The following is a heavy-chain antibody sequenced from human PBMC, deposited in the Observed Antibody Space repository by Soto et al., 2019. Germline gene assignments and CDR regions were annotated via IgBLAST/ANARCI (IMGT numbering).Heavy chain of an antibody. Sequence: QVQLVQSGAEVKKPGASVKVSCKASGYTFSSYGISWVRQAPGQGLEWMGWISGYNGNTNYAQKLQGRVTMTIDTSTRTGYMELRSRRSDDKAVDYWARDRGVDVMDVWGQGTTVTVSS. J-gene: IGHJ6*02. V-gene: IGHV1-18*01. D-gene: IGHD2-15*01. CDR2: ISGYNGNT. CDR1: GYTFSSYG. CDR3: ARDRGVDVMDV.